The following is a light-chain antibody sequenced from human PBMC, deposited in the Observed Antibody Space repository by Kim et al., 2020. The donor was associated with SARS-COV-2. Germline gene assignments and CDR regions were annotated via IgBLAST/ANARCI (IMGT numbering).Light chain of an antibody. CDR1: QSIDRW. CDR3: QHYSDYEYT. J-gene: IGKJ2*01. Sequence: DIQMTQSPSTLSASVGDRVTITCRASQSIDRWLAWYQQKPGKAPTVLISDASNLESGVPSRFSGSGSGTEFILTISSLQPDDFATYYCQHYSDYEYTFGQGTKLEIK. CDR2: DAS. V-gene: IGKV1-5*01.